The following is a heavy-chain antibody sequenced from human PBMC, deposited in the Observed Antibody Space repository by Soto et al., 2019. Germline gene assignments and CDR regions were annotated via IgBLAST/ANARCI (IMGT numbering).Heavy chain of an antibody. CDR3: ARLGSEGSCRGPTCCLAY. CDR1: GFSFTNYW. J-gene: IGHJ4*02. Sequence: GQPLKISCNGSGFSFTNYWISWVRQMPWKGLEWMGIIYPGDSDTRYRPSFQGQITISADKSISTAYLRWSSLKASDTAIYYFARLGSEGSCRGPTCCLAYWGQGTRVTVSS. V-gene: IGHV5-51*01. CDR2: IYPGDSDT. D-gene: IGHD2-15*01.